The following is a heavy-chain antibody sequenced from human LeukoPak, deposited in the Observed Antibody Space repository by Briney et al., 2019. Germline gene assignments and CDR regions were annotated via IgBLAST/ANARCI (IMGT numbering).Heavy chain of an antibody. J-gene: IGHJ6*02. CDR3: ARLVPASSRNYYYYGMDV. CDR1: GFTFSSYW. V-gene: IGHV3-7*01. CDR2: IKQDGSEK. D-gene: IGHD2-2*01. Sequence: PGGSLRLSCAASGFTFSSYWMSWVRQAPGKGLEWVANIKQDGSEKYYVDSMKGRFTISRDNAKNSLYLQMNSLRAEDTAVYYCARLVPASSRNYYYYGMDVWGQGTTVTVSS.